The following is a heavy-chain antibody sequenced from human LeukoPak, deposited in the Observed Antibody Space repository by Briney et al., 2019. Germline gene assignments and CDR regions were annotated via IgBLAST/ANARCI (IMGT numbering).Heavy chain of an antibody. D-gene: IGHD6-13*01. CDR3: ADTAAAAGWFDP. Sequence: SETLSLTCAVYGGSFSSYYWGWIRQPPGKRLEWIGSIYYSGSTYYNPSLKSRVTISVDTSKNQFSLILSSVTAADTAVYYCADTAAAAGWFDPWGQGTLVTVSS. CDR1: GGSFSSYY. CDR2: IYYSGST. V-gene: IGHV4-39*01. J-gene: IGHJ5*02.